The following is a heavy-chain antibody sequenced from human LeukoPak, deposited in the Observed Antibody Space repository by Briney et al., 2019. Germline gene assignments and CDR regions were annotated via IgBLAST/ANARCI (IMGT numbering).Heavy chain of an antibody. J-gene: IGHJ4*02. D-gene: IGHD4-23*01. CDR1: GFTFSNYA. Sequence: GGSLRLSCAASGFTFSNYAMSWVRQAPGKGLEWVSLISGSGVGTYYADSVKGRFTISRDNSKNTLYLQMNSLRAEGTAVYYCAKVYSRDYGGNSFFDYWGQGTLVTVSS. CDR2: ISGSGVGT. CDR3: AKVYSRDYGGNSFFDY. V-gene: IGHV3-23*01.